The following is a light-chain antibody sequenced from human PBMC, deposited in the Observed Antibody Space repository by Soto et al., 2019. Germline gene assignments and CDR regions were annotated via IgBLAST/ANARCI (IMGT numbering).Light chain of an antibody. CDR1: SSDVGGYKY. J-gene: IGLJ1*01. Sequence: QSALTQPPSASGSPGQSVTISCTGTSSDVGGYKYVSWYQQHPGKAPKLMIFEVNKRPSGVPDRFSGSKSGNTASLTVSGLHAEYEADYYCSSYAGINNLGVFGTGTKVTVL. CDR3: SSYAGINNLGV. V-gene: IGLV2-8*01. CDR2: EVN.